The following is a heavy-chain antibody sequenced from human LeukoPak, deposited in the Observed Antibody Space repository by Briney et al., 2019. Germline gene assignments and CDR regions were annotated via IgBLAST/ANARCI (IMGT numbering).Heavy chain of an antibody. V-gene: IGHV4-61*02. Sequence: SQTLSLTCTVSGDSISSGDYYWSWIRQPAGKGLEWIGRISSSGSTNYNPSLKSRVTISVDTSKNQFSLELSSVTAADTAVYFCARGPHSYDSSGAFDIWGQGTMVTVSS. CDR3: ARGPHSYDSSGAFDI. D-gene: IGHD3-22*01. CDR1: GDSISSGDYY. CDR2: ISSSGST. J-gene: IGHJ3*02.